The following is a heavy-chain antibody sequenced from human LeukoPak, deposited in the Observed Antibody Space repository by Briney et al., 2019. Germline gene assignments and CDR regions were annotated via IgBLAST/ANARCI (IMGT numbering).Heavy chain of an antibody. CDR2: IYHSGGT. V-gene: IGHV4-30-2*01. CDR1: GGSISSGAYS. Sequence: SETLSLTCAVSGGSISSGAYSWNWIRQPPGRGLEWIGFIYHSGGTYYNPSLKSRVTISVDRSKNQFSLKLNSVTAADTAVYLCARSTPPDYYGMDVWGQGTTVTVSS. D-gene: IGHD2-2*01. J-gene: IGHJ6*02. CDR3: ARSTPPDYYGMDV.